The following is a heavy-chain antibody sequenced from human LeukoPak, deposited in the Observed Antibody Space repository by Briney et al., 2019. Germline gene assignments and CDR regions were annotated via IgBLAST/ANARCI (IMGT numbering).Heavy chain of an antibody. D-gene: IGHD3-3*01. CDR1: GFTFGKYW. J-gene: IGHJ4*02. Sequence: GGSLRLSCVASGFTFGKYWMSWVRQAPGKGLEWVANIKLDGSEKNYVDSVKGRFTISRDNTKNSLYLQMSSLRAEDTAVFYCARDQYDTWSRRGNFDSWGQGTLVIVSS. V-gene: IGHV3-7*03. CDR2: IKLDGSEK. CDR3: ARDQYDTWSRRGNFDS.